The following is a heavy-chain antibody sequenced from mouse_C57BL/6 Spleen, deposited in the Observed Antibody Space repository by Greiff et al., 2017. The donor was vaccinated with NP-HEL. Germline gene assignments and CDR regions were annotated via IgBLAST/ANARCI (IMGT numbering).Heavy chain of an antibody. Sequence: QVQLQQPGAELVKPGASVKMSCKASGYTFTSYWITWVKQRPGQCLEWIGDIYPGSGSTNYNEKLKSKATLTVDTSSSTACMQLSSLTSEDSAVYYCAKRDSNYPGAYWGQGTLVTVSA. J-gene: IGHJ3*01. V-gene: IGHV1-55*01. CDR1: GYTFTSYW. D-gene: IGHD2-5*01. CDR3: AKRDSNYPGAY. CDR2: IYPGSGST.